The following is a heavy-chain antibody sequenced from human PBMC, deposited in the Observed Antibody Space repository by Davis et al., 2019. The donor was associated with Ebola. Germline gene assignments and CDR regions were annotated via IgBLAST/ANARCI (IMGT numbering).Heavy chain of an antibody. J-gene: IGHJ3*02. D-gene: IGHD6-19*01. CDR1: GGSFSGYY. CDR3: ARARSGWDEIDAFDI. Sequence: SETLSLTCAVYGGSFSGYYWSWIRQPPGKGLEWIGEINHSGSTNYNPSLKSRVTISVDTSKNQFSLKLSSVTAADTAVCYCARARSGWDEIDAFDIWGQGTMVTVSS. V-gene: IGHV4-34*01. CDR2: INHSGST.